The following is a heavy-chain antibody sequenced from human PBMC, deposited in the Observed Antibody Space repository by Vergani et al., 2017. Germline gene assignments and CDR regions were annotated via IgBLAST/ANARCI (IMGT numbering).Heavy chain of an antibody. D-gene: IGHD2/OR15-2a*01. CDR2: ISYDGSNK. CDR1: GFTFSSYA. Sequence: QVQLVESGGGVVQPGRSLRLSCAASGFTFSSYAMHWVRQAPGKGLEWVAVISYDGSNKYFADSVEGRFTISRDNSKNTLYLQMNSLRAEDTAVYYCARDPNIEGRYWGEGTLVTVSS. CDR3: ARDPNIEGRY. J-gene: IGHJ4*02. V-gene: IGHV3-30-3*01.